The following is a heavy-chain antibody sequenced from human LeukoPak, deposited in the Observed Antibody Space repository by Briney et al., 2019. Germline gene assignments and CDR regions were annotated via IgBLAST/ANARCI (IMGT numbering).Heavy chain of an antibody. Sequence: GGSLRLSCAASGFTFSSYGMHWVRQAPGKGLEWVAFIRYDGSNKYYADSVKGRFTISRDNSKNTLYLQMNSLRAEDTAVYYCAKDNLPFYSSSSDLGHWGQGTLVTVSS. CDR3: AKDNLPFYSSSSDLGH. CDR2: IRYDGSNK. CDR1: GFTFSSYG. V-gene: IGHV3-30*02. D-gene: IGHD6-6*01. J-gene: IGHJ4*02.